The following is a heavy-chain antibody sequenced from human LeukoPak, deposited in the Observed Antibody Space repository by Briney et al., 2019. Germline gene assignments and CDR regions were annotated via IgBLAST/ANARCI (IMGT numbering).Heavy chain of an antibody. D-gene: IGHD3-22*01. Sequence: GGSLRLSCAASRFTFSSYAMTWVRQAPGKGLEWVSAITDSGGTTFYADSVEGRFTISRDNSKNTLYLQMNSLRAEDTAVYYCASATNYDSSGYYLDYWGQGTLVTVSS. J-gene: IGHJ4*02. CDR2: ITDSGGTT. V-gene: IGHV3-23*01. CDR1: RFTFSSYA. CDR3: ASATNYDSSGYYLDY.